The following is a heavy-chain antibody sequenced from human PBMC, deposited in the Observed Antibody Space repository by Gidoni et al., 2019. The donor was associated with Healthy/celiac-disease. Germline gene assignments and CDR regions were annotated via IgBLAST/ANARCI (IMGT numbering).Heavy chain of an antibody. CDR3: ASTLVGATYFDD. CDR2: IIPIFGTA. Sequence: QVQLVQSGAAVQKPGSSVTISCQASGSTFSSYAISWVRQAPGQGLEWMGGIIPIFGTANYAQKSQCRVTITADESTSTVYMELSSVRSEDTAVYDCASTLVGATYFDDWGQGTLVTVSS. D-gene: IGHD1-26*01. J-gene: IGHJ4*02. CDR1: GSTFSSYA. V-gene: IGHV1-69*01.